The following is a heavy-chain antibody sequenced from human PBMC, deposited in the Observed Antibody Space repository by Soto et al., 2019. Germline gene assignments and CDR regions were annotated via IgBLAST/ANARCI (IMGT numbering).Heavy chain of an antibody. J-gene: IGHJ4*02. CDR2: IIPIFGTA. CDR1: GGNFSSYA. Sequence: VKVSCTASGGNFSSYAISWVRQAPGQGLEWMGGIIPIFGTANYAQKFQGRVTITADESTSTAYMELSCLRSEDTAVYYCARGRGAFGELLKSLDYWGQGTLVTVSS. CDR3: ARGRGAFGELLKSLDY. V-gene: IGHV1-69*13. D-gene: IGHD3-10*01.